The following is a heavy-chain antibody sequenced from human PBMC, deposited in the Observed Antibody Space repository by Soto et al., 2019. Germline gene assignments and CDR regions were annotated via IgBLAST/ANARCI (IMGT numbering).Heavy chain of an antibody. V-gene: IGHV1-18*01. Sequence: ASVKVSCKASGYTFTSYGISWVRQAPGQGLEWMGWISAYNGNTNYAQKLQGRVTMTTDTSTSTAYMELRSLRSDDTAVYYCARDKRGMSYYYDSSGYYPFDYWGQGTLVTV. CDR1: GYTFTSYG. D-gene: IGHD3-22*01. J-gene: IGHJ4*02. CDR2: ISAYNGNT. CDR3: ARDKRGMSYYYDSSGYYPFDY.